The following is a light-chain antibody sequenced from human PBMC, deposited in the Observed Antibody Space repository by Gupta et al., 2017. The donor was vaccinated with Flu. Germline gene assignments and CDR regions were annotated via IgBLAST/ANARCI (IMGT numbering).Light chain of an antibody. CDR1: SNDVGGYNF. J-gene: IGLJ3*02. CDR3: CSYTTSYTLV. CDR2: EVS. Sequence: QPALTQPASVSASPGQSITISCTGTSNDVGGYNFVSWYQQHPGKAPRLLIYEVSNRPSGVSNRFSGSKSGNTASLTISGLQAEDEGNYYCCSYTTSYTLVFGGGTKLTVL. V-gene: IGLV2-14*01.